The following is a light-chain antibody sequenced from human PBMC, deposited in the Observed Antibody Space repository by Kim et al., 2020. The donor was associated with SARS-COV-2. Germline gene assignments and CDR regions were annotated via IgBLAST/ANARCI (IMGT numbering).Light chain of an antibody. V-gene: IGLV1-44*01. CDR1: SSHIGSNT. CDR2: SNN. Sequence: GQSVTISYSGSSSHIGSNTVNWYPQLPGPAPKLLIYSNNQRPSGVPDRFSGSKSGTSASLAISGLQSEDEADYYWAAWDDSLNGVVFGGGTQLTVL. CDR3: AAWDDSLNGVV. J-gene: IGLJ2*01.